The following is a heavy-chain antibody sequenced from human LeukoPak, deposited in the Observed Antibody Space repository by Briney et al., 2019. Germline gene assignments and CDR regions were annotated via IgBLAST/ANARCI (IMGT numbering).Heavy chain of an antibody. D-gene: IGHD3-22*01. CDR1: GFTFSSYS. CDR2: ISSSSTI. J-gene: IGHJ4*02. CDR3: ARDTPKYYYDSSGPKTTFDY. V-gene: IGHV3-48*01. Sequence: QPGGSLRLSCAASGFTFSSYSMNWVRQAPGKGLEWVSYISSSSTIYYADSVKGRFTISRDNAKNSLYLQMNSLRAEDTAVYYCARDTPKYYYDSSGPKTTFDYWGQGTLVTVSS.